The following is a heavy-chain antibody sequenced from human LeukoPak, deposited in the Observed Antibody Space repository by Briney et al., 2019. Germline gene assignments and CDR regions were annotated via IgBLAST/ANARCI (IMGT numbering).Heavy chain of an antibody. CDR3: ARDYDTLFDRFDP. Sequence: ASVKVSCKASGDTFSSYAISWVRQAPGQGLEWMGGIIPIFGTANYAQKFQGRVTITADKSTSTAYMELSSLRSEDTAVYYCARDYDTLFDRFDPWGQGTLVTVSS. V-gene: IGHV1-69*06. D-gene: IGHD3-9*01. CDR1: GDTFSSYA. J-gene: IGHJ5*02. CDR2: IIPIFGTA.